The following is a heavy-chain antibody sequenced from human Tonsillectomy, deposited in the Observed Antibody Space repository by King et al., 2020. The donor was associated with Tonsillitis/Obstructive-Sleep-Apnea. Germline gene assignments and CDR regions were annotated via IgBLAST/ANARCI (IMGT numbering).Heavy chain of an antibody. V-gene: IGHV4-59*08. CDR1: GGSISSYY. J-gene: IGHJ5*02. D-gene: IGHD4-17*01. CDR2: IYYSGST. CDR3: ARRGDYGDYWFDP. Sequence: QLQESGPGLVKPSETLSLTCTVSGGSISSYYWSWIRQPPGKGLEWIGYIYYSGSTNYNPSLKSRVTISVDTSKKQFSLKLSSVTAADTAVYDWARRGDYGDYWFDPWGQGTLVTVSS.